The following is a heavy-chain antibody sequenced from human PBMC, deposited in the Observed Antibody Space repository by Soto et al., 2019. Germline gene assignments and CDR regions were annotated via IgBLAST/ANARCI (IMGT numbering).Heavy chain of an antibody. V-gene: IGHV4-4*02. CDR2: IYDTGST. CDR1: GGSISSTNW. D-gene: IGHD6-13*01. J-gene: IGHJ6*02. CDR3: ARDRASSSWASPSRKISYGLDV. Sequence: SETLSLTCVVSGGSISSTNWWSWVRQPPGRGLEWIGEIYDTGSTNYNPSLKSRVTISVDKSKNQFSLKMSSVTAADTAVYFCARDRASSSWASPSRKISYGLDVWGQGTTVTVSS.